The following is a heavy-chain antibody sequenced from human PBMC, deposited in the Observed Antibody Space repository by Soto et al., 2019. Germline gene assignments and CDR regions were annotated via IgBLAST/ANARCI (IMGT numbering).Heavy chain of an antibody. CDR2: IYYSGST. CDR3: AKNYQLLLMVNWFDP. J-gene: IGHJ5*02. D-gene: IGHD2-2*01. CDR1: GGSISSYY. V-gene: IGHV4-59*12. Sequence: PSETLSLTCTVSGGSISSYYWSWIRQPPGKGLEWIGYIYYSGSTNYNPSLKSRVTISVDTSKNQFSLKLSSVTAADTAVYYCAKNYQLLLMVNWFDPWGQGTLVTVSS.